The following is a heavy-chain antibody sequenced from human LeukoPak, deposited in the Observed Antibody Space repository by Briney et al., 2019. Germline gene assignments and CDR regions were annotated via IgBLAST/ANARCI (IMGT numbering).Heavy chain of an antibody. Sequence: EASVKVSCKDSGGTFSSYAISWVRQAPGQGLEWMGRIIPILGIANYAQKFQGRVTITADKSTSTAYMELSSLRSEDTAVYYCASTYYYDSSGYFNYWGQGTLVTVSS. J-gene: IGHJ4*02. D-gene: IGHD3-22*01. V-gene: IGHV1-69*04. CDR3: ASTYYYDSSGYFNY. CDR1: GGTFSSYA. CDR2: IIPILGIA.